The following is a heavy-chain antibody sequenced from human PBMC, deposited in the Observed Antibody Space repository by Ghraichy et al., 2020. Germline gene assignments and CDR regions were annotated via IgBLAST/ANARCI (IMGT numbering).Heavy chain of an antibody. J-gene: IGHJ6*02. V-gene: IGHV3-7*01. D-gene: IGHD3-22*01. CDR2: IKQDGSEQ. CDR1: GFTFSSYW. CDR3: ARVTYYYYTSVSNYNFGMDV. Sequence: GGSLRLSCAASGFTFSSYWMTWVRQAPGKGLEWVANIKQDGSEQYYVGSVRGRLTISRDNAKNSLYLQMNSLRAEDTAVYYCARVTYYYYTSVSNYNFGMDVWGQGTTVTVSS.